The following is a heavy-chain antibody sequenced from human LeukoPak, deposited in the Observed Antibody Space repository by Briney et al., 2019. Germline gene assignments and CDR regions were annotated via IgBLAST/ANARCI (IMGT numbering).Heavy chain of an antibody. CDR2: ISAYNGNT. CDR1: GYTFTSYG. D-gene: IGHD6-19*01. J-gene: IGHJ6*02. CDR3: ARDPEQWLVRSPYRDYYYYGMDI. V-gene: IGHV1-18*01. Sequence: GASVKVSCKASGYTFTSYGISWVRQAPGQGLEWMGWISAYNGNTNYAQKLQGRVTMTTDTSTSTAYMELRSLRSNDTAVYYCARDPEQWLVRSPYRDYYYYGMDIWGQGTTVTVSS.